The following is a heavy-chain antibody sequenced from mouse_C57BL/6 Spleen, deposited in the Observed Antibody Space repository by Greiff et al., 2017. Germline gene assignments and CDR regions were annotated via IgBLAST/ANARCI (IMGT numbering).Heavy chain of an antibody. V-gene: IGHV1-69*01. CDR3: ARSGGSCYSFAY. J-gene: IGHJ3*01. Sequence: QVQLQQPGAELVMPGASVKLSCKASGYTFTSYWMHWVKQRPGQGLEWIGEIDPSDSYTNYNQKFKGKSTLTVDKSSSTAYMQLSRLTSEDSAVYYCARSGGSCYSFAYWGQGTLVTVSA. D-gene: IGHD1-1*01. CDR1: GYTFTSYW. CDR2: IDPSDSYT.